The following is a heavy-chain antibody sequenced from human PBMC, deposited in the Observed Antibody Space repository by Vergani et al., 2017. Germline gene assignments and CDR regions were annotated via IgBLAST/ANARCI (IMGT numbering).Heavy chain of an antibody. J-gene: IGHJ4*02. D-gene: IGHD3-16*01. V-gene: IGHV3-13*01. CDR3: ARGKIISDYVWGSYPPVDY. CDR1: GFTFSTYD. CDR2: IGTAGDT. Sequence: EVQLVESGGGLVQPGGSLRLSCAASGFTFSTYDMHWVRQATGKGLEWVSAIGTAGDTYYPGSVKGRFTISRDNAKKSLYLQMNSLRVEDTALYYCARGKIISDYVWGSYPPVDYWGQGTLVTVSS.